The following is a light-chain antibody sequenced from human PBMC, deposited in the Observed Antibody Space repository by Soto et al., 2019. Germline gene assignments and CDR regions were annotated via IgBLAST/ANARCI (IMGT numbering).Light chain of an antibody. J-gene: IGLJ1*01. Sequence: SVLTQPPSVSAAPGQRVTISCSGSSSNIWGNSVSWYQQLPGTAPKLLIYDDDKLPSGIPDRFSGSKSGTSATLGITGFQTGDEADYYCGSWDSSMSAYVFGTGTKGTVL. CDR3: GSWDSSMSAYV. CDR2: DDD. V-gene: IGLV1-51*01. CDR1: SSNIWGNS.